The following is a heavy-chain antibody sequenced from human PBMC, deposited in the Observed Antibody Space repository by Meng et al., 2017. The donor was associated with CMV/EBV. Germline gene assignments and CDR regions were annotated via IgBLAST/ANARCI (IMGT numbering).Heavy chain of an antibody. J-gene: IGHJ6*02. CDR2: ISGSGGST. CDR1: GFTFSSYA. D-gene: IGHD3-3*01. CDR3: ASKFWSGFYYYGMDV. V-gene: IGHV3-23*01. Sequence: GSLRLSCAASGFTFSSYAMSWVRQAPGKGLEWVSAISGSGGSTYYADSAKGRFTISRDNSKNTLYLQMNSLRAEDTAVYYCASKFWSGFYYYGMDVWGQGTTVTVSS.